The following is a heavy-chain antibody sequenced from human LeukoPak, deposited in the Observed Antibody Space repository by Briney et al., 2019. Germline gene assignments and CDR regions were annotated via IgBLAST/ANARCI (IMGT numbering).Heavy chain of an antibody. CDR3: ARTYDFGRGPPGDAFDN. Sequence: QSGGSLRLSCAASGFTFSSYGMHWVRQAPGKGLEWVAVISYDGSNKYYADSVKGRFTISRDNSKNTLYLQMNSLRAEDTAVYYCARTYDFGRGPPGDAFDNWGPGTLVIVSS. D-gene: IGHD3-3*01. CDR2: ISYDGSNK. V-gene: IGHV3-30*03. J-gene: IGHJ3*02. CDR1: GFTFSSYG.